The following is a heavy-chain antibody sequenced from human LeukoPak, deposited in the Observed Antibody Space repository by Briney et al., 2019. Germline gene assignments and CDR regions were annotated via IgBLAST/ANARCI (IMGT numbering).Heavy chain of an antibody. CDR3: ASIYGGNSGYYFDY. Sequence: ASVKVSCKASGYTFTSYGISWVRQAPGQGLEWMGWISAYNGNTNYAQKLQGRVTMTTDTSTSTAYMELRSLRSDDTAVYYCASIYGGNSGYYFDYWGQGTLVTVSS. CDR1: GYTFTSYG. V-gene: IGHV1-18*01. D-gene: IGHD4-23*01. J-gene: IGHJ4*02. CDR2: ISAYNGNT.